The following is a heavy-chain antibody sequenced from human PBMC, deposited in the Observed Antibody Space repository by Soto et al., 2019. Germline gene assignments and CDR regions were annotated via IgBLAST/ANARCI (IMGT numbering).Heavy chain of an antibody. CDR1: GASITTYY. J-gene: IGHJ5*02. D-gene: IGHD3-10*01. V-gene: IGHV4-59*01. CDR3: ARDWDSSGLFDP. Sequence: SETLSLTCSVSGASITTYYWSWIRQPPGKGLEWIGSISYSGSTKYNPSLESRVMVSLDTSKNQFSLRLTSVTAADTALYYCARDWDSSGLFDPRGQGALVTGSS. CDR2: ISYSGST.